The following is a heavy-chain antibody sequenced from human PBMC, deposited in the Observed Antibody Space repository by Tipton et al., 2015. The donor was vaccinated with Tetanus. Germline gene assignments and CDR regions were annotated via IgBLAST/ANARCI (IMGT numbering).Heavy chain of an antibody. CDR1: GYSFTSYW. Sequence: QLVQSGPEVKKPGESLKISCKGSGYSFTSYWIGWVRQMPGKGLEWMGIIYPGDSDTRYSPSFQGQVTISADKSISTAYLQWSSLKASDTAMYYCARQEGYCSSTSCYTVWFDPWGQGTLVTVSS. J-gene: IGHJ5*02. V-gene: IGHV5-51*01. CDR3: ARQEGYCSSTSCYTVWFDP. CDR2: IYPGDSDT. D-gene: IGHD2-2*02.